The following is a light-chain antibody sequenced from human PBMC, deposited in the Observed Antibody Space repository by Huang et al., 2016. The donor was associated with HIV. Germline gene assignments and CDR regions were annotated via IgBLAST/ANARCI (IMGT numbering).Light chain of an antibody. V-gene: IGKV3-11*01. CDR2: ASY. J-gene: IGKJ4*01. CDR3: QQRSNWLT. CDR1: QRVSSY. Sequence: EIVLTQSPATLFLSPGERATLSCRASQRVSSYVAWYQQKPGQAPRLLIYASYYRASGTPARFSGSGSGTDFTRTISSLEPEDFAVYYCQQRSNWLTFGGGTKVEIK.